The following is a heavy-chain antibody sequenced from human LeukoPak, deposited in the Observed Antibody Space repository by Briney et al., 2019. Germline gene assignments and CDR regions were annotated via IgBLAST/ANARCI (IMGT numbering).Heavy chain of an antibody. CDR2: INSHSGAT. D-gene: IGHD5-18*01. Sequence: GASVKVSCKTSGYTFTDYYMHWVRQAPGQGLEWLGWINSHSGATKYAPKFQGRVTMTRDTSIKTSYMELNTLRPEDTAVYYCAKDPRDHTYGWSWRYFDYWGQGTLVTVSS. CDR3: AKDPRDHTYGWSWRYFDY. V-gene: IGHV1-2*02. J-gene: IGHJ4*02. CDR1: GYTFTDYY.